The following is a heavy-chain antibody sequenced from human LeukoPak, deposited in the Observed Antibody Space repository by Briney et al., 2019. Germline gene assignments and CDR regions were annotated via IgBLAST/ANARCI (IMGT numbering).Heavy chain of an antibody. J-gene: IGHJ4*02. Sequence: GGSLRLSCAASGFTISSYDMSWVRQAPGKGLEWVSSITDNGVSTYYADSVKGRFTISRDNSKNTLYLQMSSLTAKDTAVYYCAKDRSIGTYYTFDSWGQGTLVTVSS. CDR1: GFTISSYD. V-gene: IGHV3-23*01. CDR2: ITDNGVST. D-gene: IGHD1-26*01. CDR3: AKDRSIGTYYTFDS.